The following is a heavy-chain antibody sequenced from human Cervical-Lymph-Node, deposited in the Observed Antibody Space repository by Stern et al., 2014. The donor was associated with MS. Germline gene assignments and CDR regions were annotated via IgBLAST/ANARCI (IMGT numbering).Heavy chain of an antibody. CDR1: GFTFSRYY. J-gene: IGHJ6*02. D-gene: IGHD4-11*01. Sequence: QVQLVQSGGGLVKPGGSLRLSCAAPGFTFSRYYMSWIRQAPGKGLEWVSYISDSGHTIYYADSVKGRFSISRDNARNSLYLQMNSLRAEDTAVYYCARERVTRDYYYGMDVWGQGTTVTVSS. CDR3: ARERVTRDYYYGMDV. CDR2: ISDSGHTI. V-gene: IGHV3-11*01.